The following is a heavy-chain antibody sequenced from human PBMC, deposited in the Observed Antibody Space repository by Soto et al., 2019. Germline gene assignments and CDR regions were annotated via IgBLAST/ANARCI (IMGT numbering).Heavy chain of an antibody. Sequence: SVKVSCKASGGTFSSYAISWVRQAPGQGLEWMGGIIPIFGTANYAQKFQGRVTITADKSTSTAYMELSSLRSEDTAVYYCATNPLGKQWLANWFDPWGQGTLVTVSS. CDR3: ATNPLGKQWLANWFDP. CDR2: IIPIFGTA. J-gene: IGHJ5*02. CDR1: GGTFSSYA. V-gene: IGHV1-69*06. D-gene: IGHD6-19*01.